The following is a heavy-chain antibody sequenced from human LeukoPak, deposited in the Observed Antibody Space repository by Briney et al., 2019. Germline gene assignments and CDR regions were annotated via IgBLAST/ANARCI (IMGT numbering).Heavy chain of an antibody. Sequence: SQTLSLTCTVSGGSISSGSYYWSWIRQPAGKGLEWIGHVSTSGSPNFNPSLKSRVTISVDTSKNQFSLKLNSVTAADTAVYYCARDGAYSGYEYDYWGQGTLVTVSS. CDR3: ARDGAYSGYEYDY. CDR2: VSTSGSP. J-gene: IGHJ4*02. V-gene: IGHV4-61*09. CDR1: GGSISSGSYY. D-gene: IGHD5-12*01.